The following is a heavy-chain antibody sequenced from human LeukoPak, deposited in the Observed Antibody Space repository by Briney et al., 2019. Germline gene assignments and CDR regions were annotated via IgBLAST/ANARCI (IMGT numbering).Heavy chain of an antibody. CDR1: GGTFSSYA. CDR3: ARERFWSGYYTDAFDI. Sequence: ASVKVSCKASGGTFSSYAISWVRQAPGQGLEWMGGIIPIFGTADYAQKFQGRVTSTADESTSTAYMELSGLRSEDTAVYNCARERFWSGYYTDAFDIWGQGTMVTVSS. J-gene: IGHJ3*02. CDR2: IIPIFGTA. D-gene: IGHD3-3*01. V-gene: IGHV1-69*13.